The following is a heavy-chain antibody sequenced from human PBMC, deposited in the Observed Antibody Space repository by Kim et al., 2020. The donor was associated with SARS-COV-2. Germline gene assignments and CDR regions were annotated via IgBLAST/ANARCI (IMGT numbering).Heavy chain of an antibody. CDR3: ARIGVHYDSRGYYPHYFDY. J-gene: IGHJ4*02. V-gene: IGHV3-7*03. D-gene: IGHD3-22*01. Sequence: VGSLRLSCAASGIIFSNYWMSWVRQAPGKGLEWVANIKEDGSEKYYVDSVKGRFTVSRDNPKNSLYLQMNSLTAEDTAIYYCARIGVHYDSRGYYPHYFDYWGQGALVTVSS. CDR2: IKEDGSEK. CDR1: GIIFSNYW.